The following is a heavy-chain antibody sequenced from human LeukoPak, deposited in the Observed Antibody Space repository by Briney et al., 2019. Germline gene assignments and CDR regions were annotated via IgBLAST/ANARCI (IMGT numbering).Heavy chain of an antibody. Sequence: GRSLRLSCAASGFTFSSYGMHWVRQAPGKGLEWVAVISYDGSNKYYADSVKGRFTISRDNSKNTLYLQMNSLRAEDTAVYYCAKVFDYGGNSGAFDIWGQGTMVTVSS. CDR2: ISYDGSNK. V-gene: IGHV3-30*18. CDR1: GFTFSSYG. J-gene: IGHJ3*02. D-gene: IGHD4-23*01. CDR3: AKVFDYGGNSGAFDI.